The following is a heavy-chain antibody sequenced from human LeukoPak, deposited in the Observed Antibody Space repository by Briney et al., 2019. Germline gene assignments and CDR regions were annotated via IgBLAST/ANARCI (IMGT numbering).Heavy chain of an antibody. CDR1: GFTFSDYY. CDR3: AKLPGRAADY. V-gene: IGHV3-30*18. Sequence: PGGSLRLSCAASGFTFSDYYMSWIRQAPGKGLEWVAVISYDGNNKYYPDSVKGRFIISRDNSKNTLYLQMNSLRAEDTAVYYCAKLPGRAADYWGQGTLVTVSS. CDR2: ISYDGNNK. J-gene: IGHJ4*02.